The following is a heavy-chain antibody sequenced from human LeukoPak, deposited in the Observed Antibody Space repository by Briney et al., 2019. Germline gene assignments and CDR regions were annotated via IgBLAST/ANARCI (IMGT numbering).Heavy chain of an antibody. Sequence: SETLSLTCAVSGGSFSGYYWSWIRQPPGKGLEWIGEINHSGSTNYNPSLKSRVTISVDTSKNQFSLKLSSVTAADTAVYYCARDGPIVVRGEYYLDYWGQGTLVTVSS. CDR3: ARDGPIVVRGEYYLDY. CDR1: GGSFSGYY. CDR2: INHSGST. J-gene: IGHJ4*02. V-gene: IGHV4-34*01. D-gene: IGHD3-22*01.